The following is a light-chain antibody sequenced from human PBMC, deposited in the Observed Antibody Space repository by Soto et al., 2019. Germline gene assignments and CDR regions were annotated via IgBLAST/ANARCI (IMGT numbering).Light chain of an antibody. Sequence: QAVVTQEPSLTVSPGGTVTLTCGSSTGPVTNGHFPYWFQQKPGQAPRPLIYDTDNKHSWTPARFSASLLGDKAALTLSGALPEDAADYYCLLSYTGRLYVFGPGTKLTVL. CDR2: DTD. J-gene: IGLJ1*01. CDR3: LLSYTGRLYV. V-gene: IGLV7-46*01. CDR1: TGPVTNGHF.